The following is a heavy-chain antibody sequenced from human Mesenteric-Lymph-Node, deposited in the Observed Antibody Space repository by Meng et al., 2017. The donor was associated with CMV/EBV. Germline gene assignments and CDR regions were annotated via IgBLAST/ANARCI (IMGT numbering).Heavy chain of an antibody. CDR3: ARDAIAATPTADSWYFDL. CDR1: GFTFRSYW. Sequence: GESLKISCAASGFTFRSYWMHWVRQVPGKGLVWVSRINSDGSTTGYADSVKGRFTISRDNSKNTLYLQMNSLRAEDTTVYYCARDAIAATPTADSWYFDLWGRGTLVTVSS. V-gene: IGHV3-74*01. J-gene: IGHJ2*01. D-gene: IGHD2-15*01. CDR2: INSDGSTT.